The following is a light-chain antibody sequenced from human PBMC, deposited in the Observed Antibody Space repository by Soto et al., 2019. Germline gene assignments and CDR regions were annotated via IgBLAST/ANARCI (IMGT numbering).Light chain of an antibody. CDR2: WAS. V-gene: IGKV4-1*01. Sequence: DIVMTQSPDSLAVSLGERATFNCKSSQSILDRSKNKYYLAWYQQKSGQPPKLLIYWASLSESGVPDRLTGSGSGTDFTLTISSLQAEDVAVYYCQQYFTSPWTFGQGTKVEI. CDR3: QQYFTSPWT. J-gene: IGKJ1*01. CDR1: QSILDRSKNKYY.